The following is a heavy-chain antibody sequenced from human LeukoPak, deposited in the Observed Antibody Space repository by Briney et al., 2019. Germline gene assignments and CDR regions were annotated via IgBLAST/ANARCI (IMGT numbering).Heavy chain of an antibody. J-gene: IGHJ4*02. CDR3: AKMDWNDHYFDF. D-gene: IGHD1-1*01. CDR1: GFTVSSNY. CDR2: ISGSGGST. Sequence: GGSLRLSCAASGFTVSSNYMSWVRQAPGKGLEWVSAISGSGGSTYYADSVKGRFTISRDNSNNTLYLQMNNLRVEDTAVYYCAKMDWNDHYFDFWGQGTLVTVSS. V-gene: IGHV3-23*01.